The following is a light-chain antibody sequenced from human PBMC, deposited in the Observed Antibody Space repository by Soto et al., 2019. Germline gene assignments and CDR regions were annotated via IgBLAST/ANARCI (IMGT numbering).Light chain of an antibody. V-gene: IGKV1-39*01. Sequence: DIQMTQYPPSLSASVGDRVTITCRASQNINWYLIWYQQKPGKAPKLLIYAASSLQSGVPSRFSGSGSGTDLTLTISDLQPEDFATYYCQRSYSTALTFGGGTKV. J-gene: IGKJ4*01. CDR3: QRSYSTALT. CDR2: AAS. CDR1: QNINWY.